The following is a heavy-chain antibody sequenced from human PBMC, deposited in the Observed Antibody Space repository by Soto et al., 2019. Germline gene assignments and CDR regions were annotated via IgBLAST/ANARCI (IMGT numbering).Heavy chain of an antibody. D-gene: IGHD2-2*01. V-gene: IGHV1-69*13. Sequence: SVKVSCKASGGTFSSYAISWVRQAPGQGLEWMGGIIPISGTANYAQKFQGRVTITADESTSTAYMELSSLRSEDTAVYYCAGSASCVVVPAADDDNYYYYGMDVLGQGTTVTLSS. CDR2: IIPISGTA. J-gene: IGHJ6*02. CDR3: AGSASCVVVPAADDDNYYYYGMDV. CDR1: GGTFSSYA.